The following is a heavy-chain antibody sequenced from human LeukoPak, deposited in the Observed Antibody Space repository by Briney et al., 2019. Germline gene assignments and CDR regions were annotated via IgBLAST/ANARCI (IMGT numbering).Heavy chain of an antibody. Sequence: SETLSLTCTVSGGSISSYYWSWIRQPPGKGLEWIGYIYYTGSSNYNPSLKSRVTISVDTSKNQLSLNLSSVTAADTAVYYCARHEPRVTTASFEIWGQGTKVTVSS. V-gene: IGHV4-59*08. J-gene: IGHJ3*02. D-gene: IGHD4-17*01. CDR2: IYYTGSS. CDR3: ARHEPRVTTASFEI. CDR1: GGSISSYY.